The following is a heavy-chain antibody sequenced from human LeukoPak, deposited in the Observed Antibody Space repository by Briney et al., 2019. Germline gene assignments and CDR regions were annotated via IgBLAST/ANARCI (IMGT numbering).Heavy chain of an antibody. Sequence: ASVKVSCKASGYTFSNYAIHWVRQAPGQRFEWMGWINAGNGHTKYSQNFQGRVTITRDSSASTAYMELSSLTSEDTAMYYCARGIWSARTVDYYLDYWGQGTLVTVSS. V-gene: IGHV1-3*01. CDR2: INAGNGHT. CDR3: ARGIWSARTVDYYLDY. CDR1: GYTFSNYA. D-gene: IGHD1-26*01. J-gene: IGHJ4*02.